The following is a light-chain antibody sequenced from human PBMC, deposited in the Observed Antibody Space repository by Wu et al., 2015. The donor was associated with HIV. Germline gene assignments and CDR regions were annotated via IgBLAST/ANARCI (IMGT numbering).Light chain of an antibody. J-gene: IGKJ2*01. CDR1: QSVSSY. Sequence: EIVLTQSPATLSLSPGERATLSCRASQSVSSYLGWYQQKPGQAPRLLIYGASTRATGIPARFSGSGSGTEFTLTISSMQSEDFAVYYCQQYNYWPPYTFGQGTKLEIK. CDR2: GAS. V-gene: IGKV3-15*01. CDR3: QQYNYWPPYT.